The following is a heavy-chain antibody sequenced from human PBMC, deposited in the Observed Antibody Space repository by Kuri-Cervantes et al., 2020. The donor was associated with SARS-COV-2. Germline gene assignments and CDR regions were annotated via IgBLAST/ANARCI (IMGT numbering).Heavy chain of an antibody. V-gene: IGHV1-46*01. Sequence: ASVKVSCKGSGYTFTNYYIYWVRQAPGQGLEWMGIINPSSGSTTYAQKFQGRVTMTRDTSTSTVYMELSSLRSEDTAVYYCALHYYDSSGYYYAYYYGMDVWGQGTTVTVSS. J-gene: IGHJ6*02. CDR2: INPSSGST. CDR3: ALHYYDSSGYYYAYYYGMDV. D-gene: IGHD3-22*01. CDR1: GYTFTNYY.